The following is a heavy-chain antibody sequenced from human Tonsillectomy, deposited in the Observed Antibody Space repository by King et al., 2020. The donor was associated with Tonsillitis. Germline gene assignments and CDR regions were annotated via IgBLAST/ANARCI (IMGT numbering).Heavy chain of an antibody. CDR1: GFTFSSFA. V-gene: IGHV3-23*04. CDR3: AKLLRSGYHLYYMDV. CDR2: ICDSAGGP. J-gene: IGHJ6*03. Sequence: VQLVESGGGLVQPGGSLRLSCAASGFTFSSFAMTWVRQAPGKGLEWVSSICDSAGGPYYADSGNGRFPISRDNSKNTLYLQVNGLRAEDTAVYYCAKLLRSGYHLYYMDVWGKGTTVTVSS. D-gene: IGHD3-3*01.